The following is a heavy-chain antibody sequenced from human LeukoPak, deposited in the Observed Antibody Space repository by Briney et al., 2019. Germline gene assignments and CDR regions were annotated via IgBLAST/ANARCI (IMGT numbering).Heavy chain of an antibody. D-gene: IGHD6-19*01. CDR3: ARADPSGWLVRYYFQH. Sequence: GGSLRLSCAASGFTFSSYSMNWVRQAPGKGLEWVSSISSSSSYIYYADSVKGRFTISRDNAKNSLYLQMNSLRAEDTAVYYCARADPSGWLVRYYFQHWGQGTLVTVSS. CDR2: ISSSSSYI. V-gene: IGHV3-21*01. J-gene: IGHJ1*01. CDR1: GFTFSSYS.